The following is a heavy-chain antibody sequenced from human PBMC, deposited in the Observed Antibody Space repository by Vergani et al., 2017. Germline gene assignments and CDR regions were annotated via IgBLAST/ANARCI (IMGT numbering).Heavy chain of an antibody. CDR3: VRDRGLCAGGRCYTEAWDY. CDR1: GFALNRHA. J-gene: IGHJ4*02. V-gene: IGHV3-30-3*01. Sequence: QVQLVESGGGVVQPGTSLRLSCVVSGFALNRHAMYWVRQAPGKGLEWVVGISFDGTNVYYPDLVKGRFTISRDIAKNTLYLQVRSLRLEDTGVYHCVRDRGLCAGGRCYTEAWDYWGQGTPVTVSS. CDR2: ISFDGTNV. D-gene: IGHD2-2*02.